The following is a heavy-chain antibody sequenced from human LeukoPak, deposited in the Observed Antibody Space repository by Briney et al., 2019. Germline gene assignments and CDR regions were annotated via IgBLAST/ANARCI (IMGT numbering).Heavy chain of an antibody. CDR3: ARGGIDIVSVPVSNWFDP. V-gene: IGHV1-46*01. D-gene: IGHD2/OR15-2a*01. CDR1: GYRFTSYA. Sequence: ASVKVSCKASGYRFTSYAINWVRQAPGQGLEWMGIINPSGGSTFYAQKFQGRVTMTRDTSTSTVYMELSSLRSEDTAVYYCARGGIDIVSVPVSNWFDPWGQGTLVTVSS. CDR2: INPSGGST. J-gene: IGHJ5*02.